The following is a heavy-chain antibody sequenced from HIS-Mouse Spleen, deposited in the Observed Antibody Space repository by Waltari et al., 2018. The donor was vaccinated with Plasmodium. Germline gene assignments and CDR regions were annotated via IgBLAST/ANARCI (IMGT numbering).Heavy chain of an antibody. J-gene: IGHJ3*02. CDR1: GFTVSSNY. D-gene: IGHD6-6*01. CDR3: ARGMKSSSSAFDI. Sequence: EVQLVESGGGLIQPGGSLRLSCAASGFTVSSNYMSWVRQEPGKGLEWVSVIYSGGSTYYADSGKGRFTISRDNSKNTLYLQMNSLRAEDTAVYYCARGMKSSSSAFDIWGQGTMVTVSS. CDR2: IYSGGST. V-gene: IGHV3-53*01.